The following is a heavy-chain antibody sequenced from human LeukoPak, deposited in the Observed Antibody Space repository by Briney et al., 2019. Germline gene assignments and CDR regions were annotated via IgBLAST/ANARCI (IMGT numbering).Heavy chain of an antibody. D-gene: IGHD6-19*01. CDR2: IIPILGIA. CDR3: ARGGIAVAKSFDY. V-gene: IGHV1-69*04. Sequence: SVKVSCKASGYTFTSYGISWVRQAPGQGLEWMGRIIPILGIANYAQKFQGRVTITADKSTSTAYMELSSLRSEDTAVDYCARGGIAVAKSFDYWGQGTLVTVSS. J-gene: IGHJ4*02. CDR1: GYTFTSYG.